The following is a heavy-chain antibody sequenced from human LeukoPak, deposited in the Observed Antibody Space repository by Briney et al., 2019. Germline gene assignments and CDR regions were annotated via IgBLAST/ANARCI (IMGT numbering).Heavy chain of an antibody. D-gene: IGHD2/OR15-2a*01. V-gene: IGHV4-38-2*02. J-gene: IGHJ6*03. Sequence: SETLSLTCTVSGYSISSGYYWGWIRQPPGKGLEWIGSIYHSGSTYYNPSLKSRVTISVDTSKNQFSLKLSSVTAADTAVYYCARGNYYYYMDVWGKGTTVTVSS. CDR1: GYSISSGYY. CDR2: IYHSGST. CDR3: ARGNYYYYMDV.